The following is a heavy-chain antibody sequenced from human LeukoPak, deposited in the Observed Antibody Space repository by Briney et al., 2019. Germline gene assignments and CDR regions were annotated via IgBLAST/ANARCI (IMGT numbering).Heavy chain of an antibody. CDR2: ISNDGNKK. CDR1: GFPFSTHA. J-gene: IGHJ4*02. CDR3: ARDPFHLLILFDH. V-gene: IGHV3-30-3*01. Sequence: GSLRLSCAASGFPFSTHAMHWVRKAPGKGLEWVALISNDGNKKYYADSVKGRFTVSRDNSKNTLFLQMNSLRTEDTAVYYCARDPFHLLILFDHWGQGTLVTVSS. D-gene: IGHD2/OR15-2a*01.